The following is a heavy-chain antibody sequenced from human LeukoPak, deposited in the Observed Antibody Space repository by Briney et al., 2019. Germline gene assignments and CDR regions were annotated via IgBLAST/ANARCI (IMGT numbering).Heavy chain of an antibody. D-gene: IGHD3-10*01. J-gene: IGHJ5*02. Sequence: GGSLRLSCAASGFTFSSYSMNWVRQAPGKGLEWVSSISSSSSYIYYADSVKGRFTISRDNAKNSLYLQMNSLRAEDTAVYYCARPLMYYYGAETYFWFDPWGQGTLVTVSS. CDR1: GFTFSSYS. CDR3: ARPLMYYYGAETYFWFDP. CDR2: ISSSSSYI. V-gene: IGHV3-21*01.